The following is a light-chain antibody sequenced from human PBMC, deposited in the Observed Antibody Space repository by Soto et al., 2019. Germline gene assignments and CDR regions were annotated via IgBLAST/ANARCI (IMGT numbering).Light chain of an antibody. CDR2: EVS. J-gene: IGLJ2*01. CDR1: RSDIGGYNY. V-gene: IGLV2-14*01. CDR3: SSYTGNTTLV. Sequence: QSVLTQPASVSGSPGQSITISCTGTRSDIGGYNYVSWYQQHPGKAPKLMIYEVSNRPSGVSNRFSGSKSGNTASLTISGLQAEDEADYYCSSYTGNTTLVFGGGTKLTVL.